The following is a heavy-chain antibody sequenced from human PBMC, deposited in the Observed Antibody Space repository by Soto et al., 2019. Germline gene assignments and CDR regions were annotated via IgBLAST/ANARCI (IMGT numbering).Heavy chain of an antibody. CDR2: IIPILGIA. Sequence: QVQLVQSGAEVKKPGSSVKVSCKASGGTFSSYTISWVRQAPGQVLEWMGRIIPILGIANYAQKFQGRVTITADRTTSTAYMELSGLRSEDTAVYCCAKYYGGGFGYWGQGTLVTVSS. CDR1: GGTFSSYT. CDR3: AKYYGGGFGY. J-gene: IGHJ4*02. V-gene: IGHV1-69*02. D-gene: IGHD4-17*01.